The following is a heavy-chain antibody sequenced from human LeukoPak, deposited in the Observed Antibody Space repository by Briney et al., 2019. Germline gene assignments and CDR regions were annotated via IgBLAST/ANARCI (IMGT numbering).Heavy chain of an antibody. V-gene: IGHV3-30*18. CDR3: AKNQGGSYHYYFDY. D-gene: IGHD1-26*01. J-gene: IGHJ4*02. CDR1: GFTFNYYV. CDR2: ISYDGSNR. Sequence: PGGSLRLSWAVSGFTFNYYVMHWVRQAPGKGLGWVACISYDGSNRYYADAVKGRFTIPRDNSKNTLYLQMNSLRAEDTAVYYCAKNQGGSYHYYFDYWGQGTLVTVSS.